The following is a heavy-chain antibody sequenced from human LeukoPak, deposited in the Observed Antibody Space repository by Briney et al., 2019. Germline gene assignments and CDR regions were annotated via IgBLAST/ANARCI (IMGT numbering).Heavy chain of an antibody. D-gene: IGHD3-9*01. CDR2: IYYSGST. J-gene: IGHJ4*02. V-gene: IGHV4-59*01. Sequence: SETLSLTCAVYGGSFSSYYWSWIRQPPGKGLEWIGYIYYSGSTNYNPSLKSRVTISVDTSKNQFSLKLSSVTAADTAVYYCARAGGDYDILTGCFDYWGQGTLVTVSS. CDR3: ARAGGDYDILTGCFDY. CDR1: GGSFSSYY.